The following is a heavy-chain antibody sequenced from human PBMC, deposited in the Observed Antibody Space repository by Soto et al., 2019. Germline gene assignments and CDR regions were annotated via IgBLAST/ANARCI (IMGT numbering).Heavy chain of an antibody. CDR3: ARQQLAYFDD. D-gene: IGHD6-13*01. CDR1: GFTVRSNY. J-gene: IGHJ4*02. Sequence: EVQLVESGGGLIQPGGSLRLSCAASGFTVRSNYMGWVRQAPGRGLEWVSSIYSGGRTYYADSVEGRFTISRDNSKNTLYLQMNSLRGEDTAVYYCARQQLAYFDDWGQGTLVTVSS. V-gene: IGHV3-53*01. CDR2: IYSGGRT.